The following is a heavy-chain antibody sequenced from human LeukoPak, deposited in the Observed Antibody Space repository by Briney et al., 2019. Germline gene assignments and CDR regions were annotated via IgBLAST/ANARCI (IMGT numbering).Heavy chain of an antibody. CDR3: ARDDIVVVVAATPNYYYYGMDV. D-gene: IGHD2-15*01. V-gene: IGHV3-30*02. Sequence: GGSLRLSCAASGFTFSSYGMHWVRQAPGKGLEWVTFVRFDGSNKYYADSVKGRFTISRDNSKNTLYLQMNSLRAEDTAVYYCARDDIVVVVAATPNYYYYGMDVWGQGTTVTVSS. CDR1: GFTFSSYG. CDR2: VRFDGSNK. J-gene: IGHJ6*02.